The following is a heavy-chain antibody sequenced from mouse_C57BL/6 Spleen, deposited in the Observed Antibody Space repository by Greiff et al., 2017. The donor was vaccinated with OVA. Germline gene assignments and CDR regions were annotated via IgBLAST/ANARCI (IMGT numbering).Heavy chain of an antibody. V-gene: IGHV1-54*01. CDR1: GYAFTNYL. J-gene: IGHJ2*01. CDR3: ARRFDY. CDR2: INPGSGGT. Sequence: VHLVESGAELVRPGTSVKVSCKASGYAFTNYLIEWVKQRPGQGLEWIGVINPGSGGTNYNEKFKGKATLTADKSSSTAYMQLSSLTSEDSAVYFCARRFDYWGQGTTLTVSS.